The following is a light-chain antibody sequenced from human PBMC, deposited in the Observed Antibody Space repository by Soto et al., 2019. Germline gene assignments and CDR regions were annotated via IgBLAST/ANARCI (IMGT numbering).Light chain of an antibody. CDR1: SSDFGGYNY. J-gene: IGLJ1*01. Sequence: QSVLTQPRSVSGSPRQSVTISCTGTSSDFGGYNYVSWYQQHPGKAPKLMIYDVSKRPSGVPDRFSGSKSGNTASLTISGLQAEDEADYYCCSYAGSYTYVFGTGTKLTVL. CDR2: DVS. V-gene: IGLV2-11*01. CDR3: CSYAGSYTYV.